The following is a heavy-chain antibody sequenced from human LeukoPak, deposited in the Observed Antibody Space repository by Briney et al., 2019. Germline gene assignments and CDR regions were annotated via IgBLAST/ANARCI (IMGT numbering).Heavy chain of an antibody. Sequence: SLILYCQASWYSLTTYWIGWVRPIPGKGLEWMWIIYPGDSDNRYSASFQGQVTISADKSISTAYLQWSSLKASDTAMYYCARPLKPFYYDTSGYWGYFQHWGKGTLVTVSS. D-gene: IGHD3-22*01. V-gene: IGHV5-51*01. J-gene: IGHJ1*01. CDR3: ARPLKPFYYDTSGYWGYFQH. CDR2: IYPGDSDN. CDR1: WYSLTTYW.